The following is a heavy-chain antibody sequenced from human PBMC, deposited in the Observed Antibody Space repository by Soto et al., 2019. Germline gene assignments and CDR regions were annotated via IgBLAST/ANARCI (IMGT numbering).Heavy chain of an antibody. CDR1: GGSVSSGSYY. J-gene: IGHJ5*02. V-gene: IGHV4-61*01. CDR3: ARLLPYDSSGDVGFDH. CDR2: IYYSGST. Sequence: QVQLQESGPGLVKPSETLSLTCTVSGGSVSSGSYYWSWIRQPPGRGLEWIGYIYYSGSTNYNPALKSRVTLSVDTSNNQFSLKMSQVTAAYRAVYDCARLLPYDSSGDVGFDHWGQGTLVTVSS. D-gene: IGHD3-22*01.